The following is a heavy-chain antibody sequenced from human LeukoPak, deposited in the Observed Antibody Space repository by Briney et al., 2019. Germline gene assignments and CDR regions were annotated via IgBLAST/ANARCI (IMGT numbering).Heavy chain of an antibody. CDR3: ARDLNWPGP. CDR1: GFTFSTYW. J-gene: IGHJ5*02. CDR2: ISPDGSDT. V-gene: IGHV3-74*01. Sequence: GGSLRLSCAASGFTFSTYWMYWVRQAPGKGLMWVSKISPDGSDTTYADSVKGRFTISRDNAKNTLYLQMSSLRAEDTAVYYCARDLNWPGPWGQGSLVTVFS. D-gene: IGHD1-20*01.